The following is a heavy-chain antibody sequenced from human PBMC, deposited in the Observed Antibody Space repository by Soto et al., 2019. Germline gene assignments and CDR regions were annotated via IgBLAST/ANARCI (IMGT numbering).Heavy chain of an antibody. CDR1: GFTFSSYE. V-gene: IGHV3-7*03. Sequence: HPGGSLRLSCAASGFTFSSYEMNWVRQAPGKGLEWVSYIKQDGSEKYSVDSVKGRFTISRDNAKNSLYLQMNSLRAEDTAVYYCARDETYNYGMDVWGHGTTVTVSS. J-gene: IGHJ6*02. CDR2: IKQDGSEK. CDR3: ARDETYNYGMDV.